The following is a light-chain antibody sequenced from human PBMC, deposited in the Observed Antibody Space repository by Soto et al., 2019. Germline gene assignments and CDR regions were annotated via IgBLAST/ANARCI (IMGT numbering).Light chain of an antibody. CDR1: QTIGDW. Sequence: DIQMTQSPSTLPASVGDRVTITCRASQTIGDWLAWYQQKPGQVPKLLIYKVSTLEGGVPSRFSGSGSGTEFTLTISSLQPDDLATYYCQQSHFYWTFGQGTKVEIK. J-gene: IGKJ1*01. CDR2: KVS. CDR3: QQSHFYWT. V-gene: IGKV1-5*03.